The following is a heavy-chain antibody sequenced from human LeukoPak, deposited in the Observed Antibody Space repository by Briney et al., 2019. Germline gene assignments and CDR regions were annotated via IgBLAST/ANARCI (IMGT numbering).Heavy chain of an antibody. CDR3: AREDYGTLDY. CDR1: GFTFSSYW. Sequence: GGSLGLACAAFGFTFSSYWMSWVRQAPGNGLEWVANRKQERIEKYYVDPVKGRFTISRDNAKNSLYLQMNSLRAEDTAVYYCAREDYGTLDYWGQRTLVTVSS. CDR2: RKQERIEK. V-gene: IGHV3-7*01. J-gene: IGHJ4*02. D-gene: IGHD4/OR15-4a*01.